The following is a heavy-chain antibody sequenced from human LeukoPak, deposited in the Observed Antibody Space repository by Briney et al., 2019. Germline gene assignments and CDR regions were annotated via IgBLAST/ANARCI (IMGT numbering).Heavy chain of an antibody. CDR2: RYYRGST. D-gene: IGHD3-10*01. CDR1: GGSISSCY. J-gene: IGHJ3*02. V-gene: IGHV4-59*01. CDR3: ARVPMVRGVINNHDAFDI. Sequence: AETLSLTCTGSGGSISSCYWSWIRQPPGKGLQWMGYRYYRGSTNYNPSLKSRVTISVDTSKNQFSLKLSSVPAADTAVYYCARVPMVRGVINNHDAFDIWGQGTMVTVSS.